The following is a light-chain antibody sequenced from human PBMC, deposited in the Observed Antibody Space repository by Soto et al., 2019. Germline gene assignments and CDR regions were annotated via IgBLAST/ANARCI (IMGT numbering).Light chain of an antibody. CDR2: DVS. J-gene: IGLJ1*01. Sequence: QSVLTQPASVSGSPGQPSTISCTGTSSDVGGYNYVSWYQQHPGKAPKVMIYDVSNRPSGVSNRFSGSKSGNTASLTISGLQAEDEADYYCNSYTTSSTYVFGTGTKVPS. CDR1: SSDVGGYNY. V-gene: IGLV2-14*01. CDR3: NSYTTSSTYV.